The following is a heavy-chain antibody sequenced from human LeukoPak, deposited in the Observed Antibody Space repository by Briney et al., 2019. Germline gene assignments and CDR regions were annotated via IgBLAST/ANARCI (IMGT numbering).Heavy chain of an antibody. CDR2: INHSGST. CDR3: ARDPSITIFGAREGGSAPDY. D-gene: IGHD3-3*01. CDR1: GGSFSGYY. Sequence: SETLSLTCAVYGGSFSGYYWSWIRQPTGKGLEWIGEINHSGSTNYNPSLKSRVTISVDTSKNQFSLKLSSVTAADTAVYYCARDPSITIFGAREGGSAPDYWGQGTLVTVSS. J-gene: IGHJ4*02. V-gene: IGHV4-34*01.